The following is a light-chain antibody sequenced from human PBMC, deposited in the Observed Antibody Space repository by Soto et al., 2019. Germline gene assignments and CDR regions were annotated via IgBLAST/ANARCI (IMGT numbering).Light chain of an antibody. CDR2: KDT. CDR3: CSYAGAFTYV. V-gene: IGLV3-25*02. Sequence: SYELTQTPSVSVSPGQTATITCSGDELPKQFVFWYQQKPGQAPVVVIQKDTERPSGIPERFSGSKFGNTASLTISGLQAEDEADYYCCSYAGAFTYVFGSGTKLTVL. CDR1: ELPKQF. J-gene: IGLJ1*01.